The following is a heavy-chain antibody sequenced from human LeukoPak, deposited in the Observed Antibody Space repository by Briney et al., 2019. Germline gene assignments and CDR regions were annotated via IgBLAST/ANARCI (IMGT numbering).Heavy chain of an antibody. Sequence: GGSLRLSCAASGFTFSHAWRSWLRQARGKGLEGVGRIKSKTDGGTTVYGAPVNGSFTIPRDDSKNTVYLQMNSVKTEDTAVYYCTKATTVTNYYYYGMDVWGQGTTVTVSS. CDR1: GFTFSHAW. V-gene: IGHV3-15*01. CDR3: TKATTVTNYYYYGMDV. D-gene: IGHD4-17*01. J-gene: IGHJ6*02. CDR2: IKSKTDGGTT.